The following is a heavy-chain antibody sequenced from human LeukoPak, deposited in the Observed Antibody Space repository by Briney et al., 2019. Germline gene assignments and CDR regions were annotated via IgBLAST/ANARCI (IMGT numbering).Heavy chain of an antibody. Sequence: SETLSLTCTVSGGSISSGGYYWSWIRQPPGKGLEWIGYIYHSGSTYYNPSLKSRVTISVDRSKNQFSLKLSSVTAADTAVYYCARHRGAMTTVVIELDYWGQGTLVTVSS. D-gene: IGHD4-23*01. CDR3: ARHRGAMTTVVIELDY. CDR2: IYHSGST. V-gene: IGHV4-30-2*01. CDR1: GGSISSGGYY. J-gene: IGHJ4*02.